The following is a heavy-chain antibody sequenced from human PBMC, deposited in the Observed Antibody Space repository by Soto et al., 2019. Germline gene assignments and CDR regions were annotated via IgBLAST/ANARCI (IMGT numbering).Heavy chain of an antibody. Sequence: SVNVSCKASGYTFTNYYIHWVRQAPGQGLEWLGIIRPSGGRTEYAQRFQGRVTMTRDTSTSTVYMELTSLTSEDTAVYYCAREPNESYYFDYWGQGPLVTVSS. CDR1: GYTFTNYY. V-gene: IGHV1-46*01. CDR3: AREPNESYYFDY. D-gene: IGHD5-18*01. J-gene: IGHJ4*02. CDR2: IRPSGGRT.